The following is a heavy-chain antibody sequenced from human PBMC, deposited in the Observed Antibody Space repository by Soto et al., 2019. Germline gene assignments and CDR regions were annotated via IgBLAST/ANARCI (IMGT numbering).Heavy chain of an antibody. Sequence: QVPLVQSGAEVKKPGASVKVSCKASGYTFTSYDINWVRQATGQGLEWMGWMNPNSGNTGYAQKFQGRVTMTRNTSISTAYMELSSLRSEDTAVYYCARSGYCSGGSCYSSWAFDIWGQGTMVTVSS. D-gene: IGHD2-15*01. CDR2: MNPNSGNT. CDR3: ARSGYCSGGSCYSSWAFDI. V-gene: IGHV1-8*01. CDR1: GYTFTSYD. J-gene: IGHJ3*02.